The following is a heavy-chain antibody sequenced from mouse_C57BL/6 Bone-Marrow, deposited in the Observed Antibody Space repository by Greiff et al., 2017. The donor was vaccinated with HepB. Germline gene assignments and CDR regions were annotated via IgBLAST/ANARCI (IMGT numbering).Heavy chain of an antibody. Sequence: EVMLVESGGGLVQPGGSLKLSCAASGFTFSDYGMAWVRQAPRKGPEWVAFISNLAYSIYYADTVTGRFTISRENAKNTLYLEMSSLRSEDTAMYYCARKGDYYGSSYWYFDAWGTGTTVTVSS. V-gene: IGHV5-15*01. J-gene: IGHJ1*03. D-gene: IGHD1-1*01. CDR1: GFTFSDYG. CDR2: ISNLAYSI. CDR3: ARKGDYYGSSYWYFDA.